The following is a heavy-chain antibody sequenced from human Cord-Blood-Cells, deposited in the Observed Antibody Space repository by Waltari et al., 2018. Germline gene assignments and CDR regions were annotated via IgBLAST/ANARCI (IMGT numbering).Heavy chain of an antibody. Sequence: QVQLVQSGAEVKKPGASVKVSCKASGYTFTGYSMHWVRQAPGQGLEWMGWINPNSVGTNYAQKFQGWVTMTRDTSISTAYKELSRLRSVDTAVYYCARATRDSGSYDYWGQGTLVTVSS. CDR1: GYTFTGYS. J-gene: IGHJ4*02. CDR2: INPNSVGT. D-gene: IGHD1-26*01. V-gene: IGHV1-2*04. CDR3: ARATRDSGSYDY.